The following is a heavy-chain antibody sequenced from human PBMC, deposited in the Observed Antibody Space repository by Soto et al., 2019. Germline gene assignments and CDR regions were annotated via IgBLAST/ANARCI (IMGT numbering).Heavy chain of an antibody. J-gene: IGHJ6*02. CDR1: GGSISSGGYS. D-gene: IGHD6-6*01. V-gene: IGHV4-30-2*01. Sequence: SETLSLTCAVSGGSISSGGYSWSWIRQPPGKGLEWIGYIYHSGSTYYNPSLKSRVTISVDRSKNQFSLKLSSVTAADTAVYYCARDRAADRPYYYYGMDVWGQVTTVTVSS. CDR2: IYHSGST. CDR3: ARDRAADRPYYYYGMDV.